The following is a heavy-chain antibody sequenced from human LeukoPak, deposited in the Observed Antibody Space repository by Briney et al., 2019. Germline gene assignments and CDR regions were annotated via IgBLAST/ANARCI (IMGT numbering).Heavy chain of an antibody. CDR3: TTGGYCSGDNCYGGQDSWFDP. D-gene: IGHD2-15*01. CDR1: GFTFSNAW. J-gene: IGHJ5*02. CDR2: IKRKTDGGTT. Sequence: PGGSLRLSCAASGFTFSNAWMNWVRQAPGKGLEWVGRIKRKTDGGTTDYAAPGKGRFTISRDDSKNTLYLQMNNLKTEDTAVYSCTTGGYCSGDNCYGGQDSWFDPWGQGTLVTVSS. V-gene: IGHV3-15*07.